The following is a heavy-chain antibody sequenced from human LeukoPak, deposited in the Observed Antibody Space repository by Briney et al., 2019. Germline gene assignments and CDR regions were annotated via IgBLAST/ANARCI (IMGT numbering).Heavy chain of an antibody. J-gene: IGHJ4*02. Sequence: GGSLRLSCAASGFTFRSYWMHWVRQAPGKGLEWVSRVIRDGTFTNYADSVKGRFTISRDNAKNTLYLQMNSLRAEDTAVYFCAKRGVVIRVILVGSHKEAYYFDSWGQGAPVTVSS. CDR1: GFTFRSYW. CDR2: VIRDGTFT. V-gene: IGHV3-74*01. CDR3: AKRGVVIRVILVGSHKEAYYFDS. D-gene: IGHD3-22*01.